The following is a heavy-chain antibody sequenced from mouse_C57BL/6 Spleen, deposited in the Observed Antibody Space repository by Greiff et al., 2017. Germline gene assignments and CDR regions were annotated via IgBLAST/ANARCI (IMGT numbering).Heavy chain of an antibody. Sequence: EVKLVESGGGLVKPGGSLKLSCAASGFTFSDYGMHWVRQAPEKGLEWVAYISSGSSTIYYADTVKGRFTISRDNAKNTLFLQMTSLRSEDTAMYYCARPYDYLYYFDYWGQGTTLTVSS. D-gene: IGHD2-4*01. CDR2: ISSGSSTI. V-gene: IGHV5-17*01. CDR1: GFTFSDYG. CDR3: ARPYDYLYYFDY. J-gene: IGHJ2*01.